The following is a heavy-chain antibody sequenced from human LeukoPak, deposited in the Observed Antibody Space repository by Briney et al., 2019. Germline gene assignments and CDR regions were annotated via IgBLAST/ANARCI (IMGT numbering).Heavy chain of an antibody. Sequence: PGGSLRLSCAASGFTFSSHAMSWVRQAPGKGLEWVSAISGSGGSTYYADSVKGRFTISRDNSKNTLYLQMNSLRAEDTAVYYCAKDVVRAGCYYDSSGYYSEAFDYWGQGTLVTVSS. CDR1: GFTFSSHA. V-gene: IGHV3-23*01. CDR3: AKDVVRAGCYYDSSGYYSEAFDY. J-gene: IGHJ4*02. CDR2: ISGSGGST. D-gene: IGHD3-22*01.